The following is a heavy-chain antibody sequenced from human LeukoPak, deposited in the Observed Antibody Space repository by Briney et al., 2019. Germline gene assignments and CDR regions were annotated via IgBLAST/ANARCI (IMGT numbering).Heavy chain of an antibody. V-gene: IGHV4-34*01. CDR2: INHSGST. Sequence: PSETLSLTCAVYGGSFSGYYWSWIRQPPGKGLEWIGEINHSGSTNYNPSLKSRVTISVDTPKNQFSLKLSSVTAADTAVYYCARGGYYFDYWGQGTLVTVSS. CDR3: ARGGYYFDY. J-gene: IGHJ4*02. CDR1: GGSFSGYY.